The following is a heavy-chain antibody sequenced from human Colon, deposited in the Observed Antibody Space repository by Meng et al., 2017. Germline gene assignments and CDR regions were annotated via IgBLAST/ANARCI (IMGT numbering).Heavy chain of an antibody. J-gene: IGHJ5*01. V-gene: IGHV4-34*02. D-gene: IGHD4-17*01. Sequence: VHIEPGGPALLQPSQPLSLTCAFSVGSFGGFYWSWIRQPPGKGLEWIGEIDHFGISNYNSSLKGRLTMSVDTSKKQISLTLTSVTAADTAVYYCATGLRHGDWFDPWGPGTLVTVSS. CDR3: ATGLRHGDWFDP. CDR1: VGSFGGFY. CDR2: IDHFGIS.